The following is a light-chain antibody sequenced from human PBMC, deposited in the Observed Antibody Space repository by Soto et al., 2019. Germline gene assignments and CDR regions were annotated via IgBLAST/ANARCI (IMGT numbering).Light chain of an antibody. Sequence: EIVMTQSPATLSVSPGERVTLSCRASQSVSSNLAWYQQKPGQAPRLLIFGASTRATGIPARFSGSGSGTDFILTVSSLQSEDFAVYYCQQYNNWCTFGQGTKLQIK. J-gene: IGKJ2*02. CDR2: GAS. V-gene: IGKV3-15*01. CDR1: QSVSSN. CDR3: QQYNNWCT.